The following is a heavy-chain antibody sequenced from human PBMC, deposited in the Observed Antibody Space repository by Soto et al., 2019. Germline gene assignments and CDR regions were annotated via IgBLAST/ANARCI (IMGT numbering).Heavy chain of an antibody. CDR2: ISAGSEGA. Sequence: EVQLLESGGGLVQPGGALRLSCAASGFTFSSHAMSWVRQAPGKGLEWISSISAGSEGAYYADSVKGRFTISRDNSNNSPYLHMNSRRAEDTAVYYCARDLWWYLHWGQGTLVTVSS. D-gene: IGHD2-15*01. V-gene: IGHV3-23*01. CDR3: ARDLWWYLH. CDR1: GFTFSSHA. J-gene: IGHJ4*02.